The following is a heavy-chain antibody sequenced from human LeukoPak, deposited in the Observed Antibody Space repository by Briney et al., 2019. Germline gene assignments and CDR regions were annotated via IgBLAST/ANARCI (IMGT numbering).Heavy chain of an antibody. V-gene: IGHV3-30*18. Sequence: GGSLRLSCAASGFTFSSYGMHWVRQAPGKGLEWVAVISYDGSNKYYADSVKGRFTISRDNSKNTLYLQMNSLRAEDTAVYYCAKDGELLWFGEYNWFDPWGQGTLVTVSS. D-gene: IGHD3-10*01. CDR3: AKDGELLWFGEYNWFDP. J-gene: IGHJ5*02. CDR2: ISYDGSNK. CDR1: GFTFSSYG.